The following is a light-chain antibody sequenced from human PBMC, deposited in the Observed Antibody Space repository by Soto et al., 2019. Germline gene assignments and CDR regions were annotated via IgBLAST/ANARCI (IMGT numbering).Light chain of an antibody. CDR2: AAS. J-gene: IGKJ5*01. CDR1: QSISNS. CDR3: QHFYPTHPVT. V-gene: IGKV1-39*01. Sequence: SRSASVDYFATITCRESQSISNSLNWYQQRPGRAPKLLIYAASTLQSGVQSRFSGSGSGTDFTLTISKLQPEDFAAYYYQHFYPTHPVTFGQGTRLEI.